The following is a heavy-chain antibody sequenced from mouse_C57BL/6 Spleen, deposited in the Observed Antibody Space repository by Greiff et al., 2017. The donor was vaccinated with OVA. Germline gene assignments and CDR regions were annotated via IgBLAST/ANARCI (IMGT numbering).Heavy chain of an antibody. CDR2: IYPSDSET. CDR3: ARGGDQSDY. CDR1: GYTFTSYW. V-gene: IGHV1-61*01. Sequence: QVQLQQPGAELVRPGSSVKLSCKASGYTFTSYWMDWVKQRPGQGLEWIGNIYPSDSETHYNQKFKDKATLTVDKSSSTAYMQLSSLTSEDSAVYYCARGGDQSDYWGQGTTLTVSS. D-gene: IGHD3-3*01. J-gene: IGHJ2*01.